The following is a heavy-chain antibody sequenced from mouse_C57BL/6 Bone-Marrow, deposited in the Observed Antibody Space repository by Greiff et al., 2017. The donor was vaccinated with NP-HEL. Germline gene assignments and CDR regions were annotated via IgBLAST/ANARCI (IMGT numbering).Heavy chain of an antibody. J-gene: IGHJ3*01. V-gene: IGHV6-6*01. Sequence: EVMLVESGGGLVQPGGSMKLSCAASGFTFSDAWMDWVRQSPEKGLEWVADIRNKANNHSTYYTESVKGRFTISRDDSKSSIYLQMNSVRAEDTGIYYCTKGYYGRSSFAYWGQGTLVTVSA. CDR2: IRNKANNHST. CDR3: TKGYYGRSSFAY. CDR1: GFTFSDAW. D-gene: IGHD1-1*01.